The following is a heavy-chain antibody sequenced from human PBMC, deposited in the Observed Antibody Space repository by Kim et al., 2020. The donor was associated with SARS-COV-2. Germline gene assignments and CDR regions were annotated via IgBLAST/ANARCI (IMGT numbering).Heavy chain of an antibody. Sequence: GGSLRLSCAASGFTLSNYWMHWVRQAPGRGLVWVSRSNGDGSRPTYADSVKGRFTVSGDNANNTLYLQTNSLRAEDTAVYYCAKSDWIDPRAQGTLDTVS. J-gene: IGHJ5*02. CDR1: GFTLSNYW. V-gene: IGHV3-74*01. D-gene: IGHD3-3*01. CDR3: AKSDWIDP. CDR2: SNGDGSRP.